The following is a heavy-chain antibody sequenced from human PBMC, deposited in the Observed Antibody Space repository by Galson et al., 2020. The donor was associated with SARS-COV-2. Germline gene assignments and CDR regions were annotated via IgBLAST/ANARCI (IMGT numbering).Heavy chain of an antibody. CDR2: IYHSGST. V-gene: IGHV4-38-2*02. D-gene: IGHD5-12*01. J-gene: IGHJ4*02. CDR1: GYSISSGYY. CDR3: ARVNPGYSGYDQFDY. Sequence: SQTLSLTCTVSGYSISSGYYWAWIRQPPGKGLEWIGSIYHSGSTYYNPSLKSRVTISVDTSKNQFSLKVTSVTAADTAVYYCARVNPGYSGYDQFDYWCQGTLVTVSS.